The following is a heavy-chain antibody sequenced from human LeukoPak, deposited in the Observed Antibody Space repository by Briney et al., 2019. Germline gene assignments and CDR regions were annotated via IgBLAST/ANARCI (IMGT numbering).Heavy chain of an antibody. CDR2: IRSDGNNK. D-gene: IGHD3-9*01. V-gene: IGHV3-30*02. Sequence: GGSLRLSCAASGFTFSSYGMHWVRQAPGKDLEWVTFIRSDGNNKYYADSVKGRFTISRDNSKNTLYLQMNSLRAEDTAVYYCAKDRVYYDILTGSTDYWGQGTLVTVSS. CDR3: AKDRVYYDILTGSTDY. CDR1: GFTFSSYG. J-gene: IGHJ4*02.